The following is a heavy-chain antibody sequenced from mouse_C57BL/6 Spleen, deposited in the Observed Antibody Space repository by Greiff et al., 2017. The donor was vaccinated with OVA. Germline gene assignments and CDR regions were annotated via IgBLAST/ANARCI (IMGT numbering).Heavy chain of an antibody. D-gene: IGHD1-1*01. CDR2: IYPGDGDT. CDR1: GYAFSSYW. V-gene: IGHV1-80*01. Sequence: VQLQESGAELVKPGASVKISCKASGYAFSSYWMNWVKQRPGKGLEWIGQIYPGDGDTNYNGKFKGKATLTADKSSSTAYMQLSSLTSEDSAVYFCARGGDYYGSGDWYFDVWGTGTTVTVSS. CDR3: ARGGDYYGSGDWYFDV. J-gene: IGHJ1*03.